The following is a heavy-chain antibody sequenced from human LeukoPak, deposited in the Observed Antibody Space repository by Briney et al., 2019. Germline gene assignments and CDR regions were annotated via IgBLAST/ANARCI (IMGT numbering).Heavy chain of an antibody. CDR1: GGSISSSSYY. CDR2: VYYSGRT. V-gene: IGHV4-39*01. J-gene: IGHJ5*02. Sequence: AETLCLTCTVSGGSISSSSYYWGWIRQPPGKGLEWIGSVYYSGRTYYNPSLKSRATISVDTTKYQFSLKLRSVTAADTAVYYCASPGYTSSTWFDPWGQGTLLTVSS. D-gene: IGHD6-13*01. CDR3: ASPGYTSSTWFDP.